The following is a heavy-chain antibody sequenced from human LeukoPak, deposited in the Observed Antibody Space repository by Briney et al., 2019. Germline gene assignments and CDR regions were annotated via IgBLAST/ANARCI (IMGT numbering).Heavy chain of an antibody. CDR1: GFTFSNAW. CDR2: ILSKSDGGTT. CDR3: TTYLST. Sequence: GGSLRLSCAASGFTFSNAWMSWVRQAPGKGLEWVGRILSKSDGGTTDYAAPVKGRFTISRDDSENTLYLEMNSLKTEDTAVYYCTTYLSTRGQGTLVTVSS. V-gene: IGHV3-15*01. J-gene: IGHJ4*02.